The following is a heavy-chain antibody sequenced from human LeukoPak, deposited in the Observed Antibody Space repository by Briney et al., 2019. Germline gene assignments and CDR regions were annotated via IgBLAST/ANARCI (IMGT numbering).Heavy chain of an antibody. Sequence: ASVKVSCKASGYTLTNYAMNWVRQAPGQGLEWMGWINTNTGNPTYAQGFTGRFVFSLDTSVSTAYLQISSLKADDNAVYYCAREGDSSFGYFDYWVQGTLVTVSS. CDR3: AREGDSSFGYFDY. CDR1: GYTLTNYA. CDR2: INTNTGNP. J-gene: IGHJ4*02. D-gene: IGHD6-13*01. V-gene: IGHV7-4-1*02.